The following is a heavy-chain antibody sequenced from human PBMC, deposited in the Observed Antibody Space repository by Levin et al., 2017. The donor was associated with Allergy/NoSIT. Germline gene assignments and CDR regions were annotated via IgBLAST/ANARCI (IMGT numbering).Heavy chain of an antibody. D-gene: IGHD1-14*01. Sequence: LETLSLTCSVSGGSISSYHWSWIRQSPGKGLEWIGHFYYSGSTNYNPSLQSRVTISVDASKNQFSLKLTSVTAADTAVYYCARHVYPDGSPFDSWGQGSLVTVSS. CDR1: GGSISSYH. CDR3: ARHVYPDGSPFDS. V-gene: IGHV4-59*08. J-gene: IGHJ4*02. CDR2: FYYSGST.